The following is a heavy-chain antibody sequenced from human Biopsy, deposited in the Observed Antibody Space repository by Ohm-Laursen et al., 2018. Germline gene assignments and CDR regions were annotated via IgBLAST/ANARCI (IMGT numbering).Heavy chain of an antibody. V-gene: IGHV3-11*01. D-gene: IGHD4-23*01. J-gene: IGHJ6*02. CDR1: GFTFSDYY. CDR3: ARDWGGDYGGNIDYYYFYGMDV. Sequence: LRLSCAASGFTFSDYYMSWVRQAPGQGLEWLSYISRSGSIIDHADSVKGRFTISRDNAQNTLYLQMNSLRADDTAVYYCARDWGGDYGGNIDYYYFYGMDVWGQGTTVTVSS. CDR2: ISRSGSII.